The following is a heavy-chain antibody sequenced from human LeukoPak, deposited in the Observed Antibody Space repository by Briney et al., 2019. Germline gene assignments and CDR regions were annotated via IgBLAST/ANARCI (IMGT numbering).Heavy chain of an antibody. D-gene: IGHD3-22*01. CDR1: GGSISSYY. V-gene: IGHV4-4*07. CDR3: ASGCPSYYYDSIGIRFDP. Sequence: SETLSLTCTVSGGSISSYYWSWIRQPAGKGLEWIGRIYTSGSTNYNPSLKSRVTISVDTSKNQFSLKLSSVTAADTAVYYCASGCPSYYYDSIGIRFDPWGQGTLVTVSS. J-gene: IGHJ5*02. CDR2: IYTSGST.